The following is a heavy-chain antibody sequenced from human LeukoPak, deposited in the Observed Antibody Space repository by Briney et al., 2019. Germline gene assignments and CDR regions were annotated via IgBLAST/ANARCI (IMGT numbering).Heavy chain of an antibody. V-gene: IGHV4-31*03. J-gene: IGHJ4*02. Sequence: PSETLSLTCTVSGGSISSGGYYWSWIRQHPGKGLEWIGYIYYSGSTYYNPSLKSRVTISVDTSKNQFSLKLSSVTAADTAVYYCARDLSGSYAYFDYWGQGTLVTVSS. CDR1: GGSISSGGYY. D-gene: IGHD3-16*01. CDR2: IYYSGST. CDR3: ARDLSGSYAYFDY.